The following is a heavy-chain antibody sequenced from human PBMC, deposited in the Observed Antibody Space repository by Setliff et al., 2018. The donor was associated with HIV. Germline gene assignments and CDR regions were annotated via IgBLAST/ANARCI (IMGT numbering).Heavy chain of an antibody. CDR2: IYYSGAT. V-gene: IGHV4-39*01. CDR1: GGSININNYY. D-gene: IGHD3-22*01. CDR3: ASGYQYDSSGYYYVTPIDY. Sequence: NPSETLSLTCTVSGGSININNYYWGWIRQPPGKGLEWIGSIYYSGATYYKPSLKSRLTIAIDTSKNQFSLKLSSVTAADTAVYYCASGYQYDSSGYYYVTPIDYWGQGTLVTVSS. J-gene: IGHJ4*02.